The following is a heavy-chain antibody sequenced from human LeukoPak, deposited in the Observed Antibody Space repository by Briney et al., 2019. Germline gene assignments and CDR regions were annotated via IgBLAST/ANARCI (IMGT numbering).Heavy chain of an antibody. CDR3: ARGGFYDTN. Sequence: SETLSLTYTVSGGSISSYYWSWIRQPPGKGLEWIGYIYYSGSTNYNPSLKSRVTISVDTSKNQFSLKLSSVTAADTAVYYCARGGFYDTNWGQGTTVTVSS. D-gene: IGHD3-22*01. J-gene: IGHJ6*02. CDR1: GGSISSYY. CDR2: IYYSGST. V-gene: IGHV4-59*01.